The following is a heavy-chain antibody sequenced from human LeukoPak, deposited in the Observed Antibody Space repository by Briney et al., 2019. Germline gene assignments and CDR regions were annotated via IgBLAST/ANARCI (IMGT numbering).Heavy chain of an antibody. CDR3: ARTILEYYYDSNGRYYFDY. J-gene: IGHJ4*02. CDR2: IYYSGST. V-gene: IGHV4-59*01. Sequence: SETLSLTCTVSGGSLSSFYWSWIRQPPGKGLEWIGYIYYSGSTNYNPSLESRVTISVDTSKNQFSLKLSSVTAADTAVYYCARTILEYYYDSNGRYYFDYWGQGTLVTVSS. CDR1: GGSLSSFY. D-gene: IGHD3-22*01.